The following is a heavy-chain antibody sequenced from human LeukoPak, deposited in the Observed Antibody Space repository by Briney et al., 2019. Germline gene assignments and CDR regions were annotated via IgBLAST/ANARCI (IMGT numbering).Heavy chain of an antibody. D-gene: IGHD5-12*01. CDR2: VMDSGRT. J-gene: IGHJ6*03. CDR1: GGPFSVYY. CDR3: VREHNIVIPTARTYYYYYMDV. V-gene: IGHV4-34*12. Sequence: SDPLSLTCAVYGGPFSVYYWSCIRQSPGKGLEGSGEVMDSGRTNYNPSLKSRVTISIDTSKNQFSLGLNSTHGADTAVYYCVREHNIVIPTARTYYYYYMDVWGKGTTVTVSS.